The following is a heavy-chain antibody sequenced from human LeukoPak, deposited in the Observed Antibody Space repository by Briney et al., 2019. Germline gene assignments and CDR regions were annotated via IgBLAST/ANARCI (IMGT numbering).Heavy chain of an antibody. D-gene: IGHD1-26*01. CDR1: GFTFSSYW. V-gene: IGHV3-74*01. CDR2: INSDGSST. Sequence: GGSLRLSCAASGFTFSSYWMSWVRQAPGKGLVWVSRINSDGSSTSYADSVKGRFTISRDNAKNTLYLQMNSLRAEDTAVYYCARELVGADNWFDPWGQGTLVTVSS. CDR3: ARELVGADNWFDP. J-gene: IGHJ5*02.